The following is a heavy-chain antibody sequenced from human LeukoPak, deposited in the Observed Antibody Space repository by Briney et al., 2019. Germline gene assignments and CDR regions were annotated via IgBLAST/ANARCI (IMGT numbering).Heavy chain of an antibody. V-gene: IGHV4-39*01. D-gene: IGHD3-22*01. CDR2: IYYSGST. CDR3: ARIDYYDYN. J-gene: IGHJ4*02. Sequence: PSETLSLTCTVSGGSISSSSYYWGWIRQPPGKGLEWIGSIYYSGSTYYNPSLKSRVTISVDTSKNQFSLKLSSVTAADTAVYYCARIDYYDYNWGQGTLVTVSS. CDR1: GGSISSSSYY.